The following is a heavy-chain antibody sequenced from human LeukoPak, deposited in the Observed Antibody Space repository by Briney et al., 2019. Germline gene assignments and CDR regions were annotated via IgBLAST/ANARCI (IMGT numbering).Heavy chain of an antibody. D-gene: IGHD6-19*01. CDR3: ARVGAVGYYYYYYMDV. CDR1: GGSFSGYY. J-gene: IGHJ6*03. CDR2: INHSGSA. Sequence: SETRSLTCAVYGGSFSGYYWSWIRQPPGKGQEWIGEINHSGSAKYNSSLKSRVTISVDTSKNQFSLKLSSVTAADTAVYYCARVGAVGYYYYYYMDVWGKGTTVTVSS. V-gene: IGHV4-34*01.